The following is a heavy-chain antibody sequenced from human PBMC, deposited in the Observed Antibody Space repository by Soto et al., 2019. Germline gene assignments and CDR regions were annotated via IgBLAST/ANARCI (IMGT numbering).Heavy chain of an antibody. CDR1: GYSISSGYY. CDR3: AREDSSYYDILTGHRGPRVVDP. D-gene: IGHD3-9*01. J-gene: IGHJ5*02. CDR2: IYHSGST. V-gene: IGHV4-38-2*02. Sequence: SETLSLTCAVSGYSISSGYYWGWIRQPPGKGLEWIGSIYHSGSTYYNPSLKSRVTISVDTSKNQFSLKLSSVTAADTAVYYCAREDSSYYDILTGHRGPRVVDPWGEGTLVTVSS.